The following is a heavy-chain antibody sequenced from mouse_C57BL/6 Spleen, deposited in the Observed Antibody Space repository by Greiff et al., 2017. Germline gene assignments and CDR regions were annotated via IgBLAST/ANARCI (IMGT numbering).Heavy chain of an antibody. J-gene: IGHJ3*01. D-gene: IGHD3-2*02. CDR1: GFTFSSYA. Sequence: EVKLVESGGGLVKPGGSLKLSCAASGFTFSSYAMSWVRQTPEKRLEWVATISDGGSYTYYPDNVKGRFTISRDNATNNRYLQMSHLKSEDTAMYYCARDRAQATAWFAYWGQGTLVTVSA. CDR2: ISDGGSYT. V-gene: IGHV5-4*01. CDR3: ARDRAQATAWFAY.